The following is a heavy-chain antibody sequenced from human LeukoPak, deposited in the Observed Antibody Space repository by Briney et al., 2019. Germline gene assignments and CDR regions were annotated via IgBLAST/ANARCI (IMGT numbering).Heavy chain of an antibody. CDR1: GGSISSGDYY. CDR3: ARSTHREDSVRGVIIVNWFDP. V-gene: IGHV4-31*03. Sequence: ASETLSLTCTVSGGSISSGDYYWSWIRQHPGKGLEWIWYIYYSGNTYYNPSLKSRVTITVDTSENHFSLRLSSVTAADTAVYYCARSTHREDSVRGVIIVNWFDPWGQGTLVTVSS. J-gene: IGHJ5*02. D-gene: IGHD3-10*01. CDR2: IYYSGNT.